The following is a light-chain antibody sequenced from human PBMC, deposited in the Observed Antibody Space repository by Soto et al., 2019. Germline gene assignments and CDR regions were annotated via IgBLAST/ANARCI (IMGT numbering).Light chain of an antibody. Sequence: DIVMTQSPDSLAVSLGERATINCKSSQSVLYSPNNKNYLAWYQQKPGQPPRLLVYWASTRESGAPDRFSGSGSGTDFTLTIISLQAEDAAVYYSHQYHSAPQTFGHGTKVEIK. CDR1: QSVLYSPNNKNY. CDR3: HQYHSAPQT. V-gene: IGKV4-1*01. CDR2: WAS. J-gene: IGKJ1*01.